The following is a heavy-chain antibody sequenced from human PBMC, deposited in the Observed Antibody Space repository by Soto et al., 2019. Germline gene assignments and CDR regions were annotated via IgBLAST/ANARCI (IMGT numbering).Heavy chain of an antibody. J-gene: IGHJ4*02. Sequence: QVQLQESGPGLVKPSGTLSLTCAVSGGSISSSNWWSWVRQPPGKGLEWIGEIYHSGSTNYNPSLKSRVTMSVDKSKNQFSLQLSSVTAADTALYYCARDPPLPAAMVDWGQGTLVTVSS. V-gene: IGHV4-4*02. CDR2: IYHSGST. CDR3: ARDPPLPAAMVD. CDR1: GGSISSSNW. D-gene: IGHD2-2*01.